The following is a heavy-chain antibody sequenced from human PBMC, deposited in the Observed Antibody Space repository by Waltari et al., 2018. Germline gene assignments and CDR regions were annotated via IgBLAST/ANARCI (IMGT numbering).Heavy chain of an antibody. CDR1: GGTFSSYA. J-gene: IGHJ4*02. CDR3: ASRGVFSAAGPHFDY. V-gene: IGHV1-69*04. Sequence: QVQLVQSGAEVKKPGSSVKVSCKASGGTFSSYAISWVRQAPGQGLEWMGGIIPILGIANYAQKFQGRVTITADESTSTAYMELSSLRSEDTAVYYCASRGVFSAAGPHFDYWGQGTLVTVSS. D-gene: IGHD6-13*01. CDR2: IIPILGIA.